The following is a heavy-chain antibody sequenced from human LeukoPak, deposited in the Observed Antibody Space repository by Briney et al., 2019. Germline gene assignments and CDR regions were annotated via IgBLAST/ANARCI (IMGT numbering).Heavy chain of an antibody. CDR2: IYYSGST. Sequence: PSETLSLTCAVSGGSISSGGYSWSWIRQPPGKGLEWIGYIYYSGSTYYNPSLKSRVTISVDTSKNQFSLKLSSVTAADTAVYYCARVGNYDRGGVYYYYMDVWGKGTTVTVSS. D-gene: IGHD3-22*01. CDR3: ARVGNYDRGGVYYYYMDV. V-gene: IGHV4-30-4*07. CDR1: GGSISSGGYS. J-gene: IGHJ6*03.